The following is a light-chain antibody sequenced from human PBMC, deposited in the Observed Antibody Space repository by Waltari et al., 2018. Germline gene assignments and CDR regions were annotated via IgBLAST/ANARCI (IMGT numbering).Light chain of an antibody. CDR3: QQYESSPLT. CDR2: GAS. CDR1: QSVSNY. Sequence: EIVLTQSPGTLSLSPGARAILSCRASQSVSNYLAWYQQKPGQAPRLLIYGASNRATGIPDRFSGSGSGTDLTLTISRLEHEDFAVYYCQQYESSPLTFGGGTKVEIK. V-gene: IGKV3-20*01. J-gene: IGKJ4*01.